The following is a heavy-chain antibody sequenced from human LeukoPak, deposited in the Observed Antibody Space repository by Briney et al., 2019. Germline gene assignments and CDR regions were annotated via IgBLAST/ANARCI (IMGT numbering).Heavy chain of an antibody. V-gene: IGHV1-69*06. Sequence: GSSVKVSCKASGGTFSSYAISWVRQAPGQGLEWMGGIIPIFGTANYAQKFQGGVTITADKSTSTAYMELSSLRSEDTAVYYCARAPWSGYHNPYYYYYYMDVWGKGTTVTVSS. J-gene: IGHJ6*03. D-gene: IGHD3-3*01. CDR3: ARAPWSGYHNPYYYYYYMDV. CDR1: GGTFSSYA. CDR2: IIPIFGTA.